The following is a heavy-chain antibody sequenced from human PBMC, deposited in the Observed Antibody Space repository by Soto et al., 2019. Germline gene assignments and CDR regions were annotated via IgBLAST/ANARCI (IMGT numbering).Heavy chain of an antibody. CDR1: GGTFSSYA. CDR2: IIPIFGTA. J-gene: IGHJ6*02. V-gene: IGHV1-69*13. Sequence: SVKVSCKASGGTFSSYAISWVRQAPGQGLEWMGGIIPIFGTANYAQKFQGRVTITADESTSTAYMELSSLRSEDTAVYYCATRGGIEYSSSSYGNYYYYGMDVWGQGTTVTVSS. D-gene: IGHD6-6*01. CDR3: ATRGGIEYSSSSYGNYYYYGMDV.